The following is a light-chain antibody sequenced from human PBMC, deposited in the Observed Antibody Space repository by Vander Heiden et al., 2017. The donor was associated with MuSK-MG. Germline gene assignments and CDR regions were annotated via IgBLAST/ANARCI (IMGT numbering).Light chain of an antibody. Sequence: DIQMTQSPSSLSASVGDRVTITCQASQDITNYLNWYQQKPGKAPKLLIDDASNLETGVPLRFSGSGYGTYFTFTISSLQPEDIATYDCQHRGTFGPGTKVDI. V-gene: IGKV1-33*01. J-gene: IGKJ3*01. CDR1: QDITNY. CDR3: QHRGT. CDR2: DAS.